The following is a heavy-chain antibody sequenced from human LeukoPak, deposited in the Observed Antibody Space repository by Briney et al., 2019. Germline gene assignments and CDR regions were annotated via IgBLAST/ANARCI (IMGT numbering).Heavy chain of an antibody. J-gene: IGHJ6*02. V-gene: IGHV3-66*02. D-gene: IGHD2-15*01. CDR3: ARDYIVVVVAAARRTYYYYGMDV. CDR1: GFTVSSNY. CDR2: IYIGGST. Sequence: GGSLRLSCAASGFTVSSNYMSWVRQAPGKGLEWVSVIYIGGSTYYADSGKGRFTISRDNSKNTLYLQMNSLRAEDTAVYYCARDYIVVVVAAARRTYYYYGMDVWGQGTTVTVSS.